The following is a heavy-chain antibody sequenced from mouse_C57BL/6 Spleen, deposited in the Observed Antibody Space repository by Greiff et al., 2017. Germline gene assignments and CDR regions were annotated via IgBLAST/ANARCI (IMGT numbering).Heavy chain of an antibody. Sequence: QVQLKESGPELVKPGASVKISCKASGYAFSSSWMNWVKQRPGKGLEWIGRIYPGDGDTNYNGKFKGKATLTADKSSSTAYLQLSSLTSEDSAVYFCASPYYDPYAMDYWGQGTSVTVSS. D-gene: IGHD2-4*01. CDR3: ASPYYDPYAMDY. J-gene: IGHJ4*01. CDR2: IYPGDGDT. V-gene: IGHV1-82*01. CDR1: GYAFSSSW.